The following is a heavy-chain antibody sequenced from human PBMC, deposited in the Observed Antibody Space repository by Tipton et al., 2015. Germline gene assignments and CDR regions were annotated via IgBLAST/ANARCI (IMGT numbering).Heavy chain of an antibody. CDR3: ARQDYDSLTRDYQTVDY. V-gene: IGHV4-59*04. D-gene: IGHD3-9*01. J-gene: IGHJ4*02. Sequence: TLSLTCTVSGGSFSDYYWSWIRQPPGKGLEWIGSISHSGNTYYNPSLKSRVTMSRDTPKNQFSLKLTSVTAADTAVYYCARQDYDSLTRDYQTVDYWGQGTLVTVSS. CDR2: ISHSGNT. CDR1: GGSFSDYY.